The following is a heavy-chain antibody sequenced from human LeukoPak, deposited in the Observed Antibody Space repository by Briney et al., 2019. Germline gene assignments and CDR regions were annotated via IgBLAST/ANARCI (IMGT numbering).Heavy chain of an antibody. J-gene: IGHJ5*02. D-gene: IGHD4-11*01. CDR1: GGSISSGSYY. Sequence: SETLSLTCMVSGGSISSGSYYWSWIRQPAGKGLEWIGRIYTSGSTNYNPSLKSRVTISVDTSKNQFSLKLSSVTAADTAVYYCARGDTTVWFDPWGQGTLVTVSS. V-gene: IGHV4-61*02. CDR3: ARGDTTVWFDP. CDR2: IYTSGST.